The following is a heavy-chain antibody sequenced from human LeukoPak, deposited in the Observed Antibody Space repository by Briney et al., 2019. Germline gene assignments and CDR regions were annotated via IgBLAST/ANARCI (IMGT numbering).Heavy chain of an antibody. CDR3: ARDRYYYDSSGYSLDY. Sequence: SETLSLTCTVSGVSISSYYWSWIRQPAGEGLEWIGRIHTSGSTNYNPSLKSRVTMSVDTSKNQFSLKLSSVTAADTAVYYCARDRYYYDSSGYSLDYWGQGTLVTVSS. D-gene: IGHD3-22*01. V-gene: IGHV4-4*07. CDR2: IHTSGST. CDR1: GVSISSYY. J-gene: IGHJ4*02.